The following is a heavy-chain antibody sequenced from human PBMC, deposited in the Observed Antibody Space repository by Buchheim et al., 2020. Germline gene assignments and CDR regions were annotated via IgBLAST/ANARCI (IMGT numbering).Heavy chain of an antibody. CDR2: IIPIFGTA. CDR1: GGTFSSYA. V-gene: IGHV1-69*06. D-gene: IGHD5-18*01. Sequence: QVQLVQSGAEVKKPGSSVKVSCKASGGTFSSYAISWVRQAPGQGLEWMGGIIPIFGTANYAQKFQGRVTITADKSTSTAYMELSSLRSEDTAVYYCASCIVSRTVNRGYSYGFYGMDVWGQGTT. J-gene: IGHJ6*02. CDR3: ASCIVSRTVNRGYSYGFYGMDV.